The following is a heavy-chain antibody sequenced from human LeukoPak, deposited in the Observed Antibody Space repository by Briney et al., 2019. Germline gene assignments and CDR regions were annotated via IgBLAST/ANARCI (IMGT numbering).Heavy chain of an antibody. D-gene: IGHD5-12*01. Sequence: PSETLSLTCTVSGVSVRSYFWIWIRQPAGRGLEWIGRIDASGSTNFNPSLKSRVTMSMDSSKNEFSLKLSSVTAADTAVYYCARQGLGLSFLDYWGQGTLVTVSS. J-gene: IGHJ4*02. CDR3: ARQGLGLSFLDY. CDR2: IDASGST. V-gene: IGHV4-4*07. CDR1: GVSVRSYF.